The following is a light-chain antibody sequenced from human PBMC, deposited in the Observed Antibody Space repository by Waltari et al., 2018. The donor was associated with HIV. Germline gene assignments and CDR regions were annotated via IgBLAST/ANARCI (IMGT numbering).Light chain of an antibody. J-gene: IGLJ2*01. CDR2: AKN. CDR1: SLSTSY. Sequence: SSELTQDPVVSVALGQTVRITCQGDSLSTSYASWYQQKPGQAPVLVIFAKNNRPSGIPDRFSGSGSGNTTSLTITGAQAEDEADYYCNSRDSSGNHVFFGGGTKLTVL. V-gene: IGLV3-19*01. CDR3: NSRDSSGNHVF.